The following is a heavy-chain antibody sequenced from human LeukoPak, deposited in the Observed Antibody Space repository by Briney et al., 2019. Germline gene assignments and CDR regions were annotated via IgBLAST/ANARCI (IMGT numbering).Heavy chain of an antibody. CDR3: ARVMRYGDYSRWFDP. CDR2: IYYGGST. CDR1: GGSISSYY. J-gene: IGHJ5*02. Sequence: PSETLSLTCTVSGGSISSYYWSWIRQPPGKGLEWIGYIYYGGSTNYNPSLKSRVTISVDTSKNQFSLKLSFVTAADTAVYYCARVMRYGDYSRWFDPWGQGTLVTVSS. V-gene: IGHV4-59*01. D-gene: IGHD4-17*01.